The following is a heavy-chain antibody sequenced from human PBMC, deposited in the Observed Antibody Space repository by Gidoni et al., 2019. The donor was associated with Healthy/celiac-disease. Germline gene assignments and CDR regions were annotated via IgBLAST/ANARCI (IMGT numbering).Heavy chain of an antibody. Sequence: EVQLVETGGGLIQPGGSLRLSCAASGFTVSSNYMSWVRQAPGKGLEWVSVIYSGGSTYYADSVKGRFTISRDNSKNTLYLQMNSLRAEDTAVYYCARDRYNWNYVDYMDVWGKGTTVTVSS. D-gene: IGHD1-7*01. V-gene: IGHV3-53*02. J-gene: IGHJ6*03. CDR1: GFTVSSNY. CDR3: ARDRYNWNYVDYMDV. CDR2: IYSGGST.